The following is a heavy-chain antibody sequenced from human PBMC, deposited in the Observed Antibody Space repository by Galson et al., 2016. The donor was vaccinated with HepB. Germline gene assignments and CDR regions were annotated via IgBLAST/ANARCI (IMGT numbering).Heavy chain of an antibody. CDR1: GFSFRNYG. CDR2: ISDDVTNT. V-gene: IGHV3-30*03. Sequence: SLRLSCAASGFSFRNYGMHWVRQAPGKGLDWVSAISDDVTNTYYADSMKGRFTITRDNSKNTLSLQMNSLRAEDTAVYYCVAGKEYFQHWGQGTLFTDSS. D-gene: IGHD6-19*01. CDR3: VAGKEYFQH. J-gene: IGHJ1*01.